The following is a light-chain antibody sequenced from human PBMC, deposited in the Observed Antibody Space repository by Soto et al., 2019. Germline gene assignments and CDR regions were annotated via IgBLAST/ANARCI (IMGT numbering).Light chain of an antibody. Sequence: EIVLTQSPGTLSLSPGERATLSCRASQSISSAYFAWYQHKPGQAPSLLIYSTSLRATGIPDRFSGSGSGTDFTLSISRLEPEDFAVYYWQQYGTSPMYYFGQGTKLEIK. V-gene: IGKV3-20*01. CDR2: STS. CDR3: QQYGTSPMYY. J-gene: IGKJ2*01. CDR1: QSISSAY.